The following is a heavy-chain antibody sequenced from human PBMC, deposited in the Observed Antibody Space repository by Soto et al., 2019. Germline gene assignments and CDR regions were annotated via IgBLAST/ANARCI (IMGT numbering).Heavy chain of an antibody. CDR1: GFTFSSYA. CDR2: IRGSGGST. Sequence: GGSLRLSCAASGFTFSSYAMSWVRQAPGKGLEWVSAIRGSGGSTYYADSVKGRFTISRDNSKNTLYLQMNSLRAEDTAVYYCANYGGDSSGYNWFDPWGQGTLVTVSS. D-gene: IGHD3-22*01. V-gene: IGHV3-23*01. CDR3: ANYGGDSSGYNWFDP. J-gene: IGHJ5*02.